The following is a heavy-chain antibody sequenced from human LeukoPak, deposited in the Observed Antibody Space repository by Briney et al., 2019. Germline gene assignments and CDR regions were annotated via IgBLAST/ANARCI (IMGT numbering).Heavy chain of an antibody. Sequence: SETLSLTCTVSGGSISGYYWSWIRLPPGKGLEWIAYIHYSGTTNYNPSLRSQVTISVDTSKNQFSLKVNSVTATDTAVYFCARHDSYALGSHPLDVWGQGTTVIVSS. CDR3: ARHDSYALGSHPLDV. CDR1: GGSISGYY. J-gene: IGHJ6*02. D-gene: IGHD3-10*01. CDR2: IHYSGTT. V-gene: IGHV4-59*08.